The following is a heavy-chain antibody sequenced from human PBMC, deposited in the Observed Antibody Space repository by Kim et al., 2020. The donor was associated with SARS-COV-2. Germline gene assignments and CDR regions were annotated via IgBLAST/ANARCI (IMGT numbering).Heavy chain of an antibody. CDR1: GYTFSTYW. Sequence: GESLKISCRASGYTFSTYWIAWVRQMPGKGLEWMGYIYPRDSDARYSPSFPGQVAMSADNSITTAYLEWSSLRASDTALYCCARRKGYRSSPDHFDVWGR. CDR2: IYPRDSDA. CDR3: ARRKGYRSSPDHFDV. J-gene: IGHJ2*01. V-gene: IGHV5-51*01. D-gene: IGHD5-12*01.